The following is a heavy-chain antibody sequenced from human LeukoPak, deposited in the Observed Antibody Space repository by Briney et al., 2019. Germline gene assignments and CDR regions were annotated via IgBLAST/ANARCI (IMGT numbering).Heavy chain of an antibody. J-gene: IGHJ6*03. CDR3: AGLYGSGSYYNIWDYYYYMDV. CDR2: INPSGGST. Sequence: ASVKVSCKASGDTFTSYYMHWVRQAPGQGLEWMGIINPSGGSTSYAQKYQGRVTMTTDTSTSTAYMELRSLRSDDTAVYYCAGLYGSGSYYNIWDYYYYMDVWGKGTTVTVSS. V-gene: IGHV1-46*01. D-gene: IGHD3-10*01. CDR1: GDTFTSYY.